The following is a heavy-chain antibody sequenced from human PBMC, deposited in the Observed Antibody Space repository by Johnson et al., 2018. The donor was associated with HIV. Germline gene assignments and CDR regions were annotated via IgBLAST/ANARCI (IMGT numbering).Heavy chain of an antibody. D-gene: IGHD3-22*01. CDR2: ISYDGSNK. CDR3: ARAHYDSSGYLLKGGAFDI. J-gene: IGHJ3*02. V-gene: IGHV3-30*14. CDR1: GFTFSSYA. Sequence: QVQLVESGGGVVQPGRSLRLSCAASGFTFSSYAMHWVRQAPGKGLEWVAVISYDGSNKYYADSVKGRFTISRDNSKNTLYLQMTSLRAEDTAVYYCARAHYDSSGYLLKGGAFDIWGQGTMVTVSS.